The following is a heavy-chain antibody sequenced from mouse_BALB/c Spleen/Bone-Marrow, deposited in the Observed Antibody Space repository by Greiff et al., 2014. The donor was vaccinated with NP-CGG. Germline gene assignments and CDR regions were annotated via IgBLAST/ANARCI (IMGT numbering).Heavy chain of an antibody. CDR2: ISDGGSYT. CDR1: GFAFSDYY. CDR3: ARVVTTATLYWYFDV. Sequence: EVQGVESGGGLVKPGGSLKLSCAASGFAFSDYYIYWVRQTPEKRLEWVATISDGGSYTYYPDSVKGRFTISRDNAKNNLYLQMSSLKSEDTAMYYCARVVTTATLYWYFDVWGAGTTVTVSS. J-gene: IGHJ1*01. D-gene: IGHD1-2*01. V-gene: IGHV5-4*02.